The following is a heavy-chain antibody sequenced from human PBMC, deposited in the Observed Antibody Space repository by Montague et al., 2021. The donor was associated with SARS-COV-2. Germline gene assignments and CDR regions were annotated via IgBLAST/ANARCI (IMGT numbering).Heavy chain of an antibody. CDR3: ARVKRGYYYGLGVSAHFDY. V-gene: IGHV4-4*07. D-gene: IGHD3-10*01. CDR1: GDSITNHH. CDR2: MHFTGKT. J-gene: IGHJ4*02. Sequence: SETLSLTCSVSGDSITNHHWSWIWQPAGKGLEWIGRMHFTGKTNFSPFFSSRLTMSADTSKNQFSLKLSSVTAADTAVYYCARVKRGYYYGLGVSAHFDYWGQGTLVTVSS.